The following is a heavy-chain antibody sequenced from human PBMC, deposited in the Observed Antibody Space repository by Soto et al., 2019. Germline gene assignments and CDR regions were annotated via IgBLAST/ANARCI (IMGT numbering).Heavy chain of an antibody. CDR3: ARGLHSGSDGRLYYGMDV. V-gene: IGHV3-30-3*01. J-gene: IGHJ6*02. Sequence: GGSLRLSCEPSGFSHRTFAMHWVRQAPGKGLDWVAVISSDAVSDYYGDSVKGRFTISRDNSKNTVFLEMNSLRPEDTGVYFCARGLHSGSDGRLYYGMDVWGQGTSVTVSS. CDR2: ISSDAVSD. D-gene: IGHD5-12*01. CDR1: GFSHRTFA.